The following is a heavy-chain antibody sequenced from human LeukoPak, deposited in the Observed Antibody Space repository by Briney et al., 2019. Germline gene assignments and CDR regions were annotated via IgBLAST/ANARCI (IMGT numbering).Heavy chain of an antibody. CDR2: INHSGST. J-gene: IGHJ6*02. CDR1: GGSFSGYY. Sequence: KPSETLSLTCAVHGGSFSGYYWSWIRQPPGKGLEWIGEINHSGSTNYNPSLKSRVTISVDTSKNQFSLKLSSVTAADTAVYYCASGLWTTATTKFRYYGMDVWGQGTTVTVSS. CDR3: ASGLWTTATTKFRYYGMDV. V-gene: IGHV4-34*01. D-gene: IGHD4-17*01.